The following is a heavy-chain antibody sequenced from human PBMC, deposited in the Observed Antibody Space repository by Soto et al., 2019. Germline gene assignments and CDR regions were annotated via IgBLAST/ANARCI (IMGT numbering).Heavy chain of an antibody. J-gene: IGHJ4*02. Sequence: PSETLSLTCTVSGGSISSSSYYWGWIRQPPGKGLEWIGSIYYSGSTYYNPSLKSRVTISVDTSKNQFSLKLSSVTAADTAVYYCARLLGYSYGVGTFDYWGQGTLVTVSS. D-gene: IGHD5-18*01. CDR2: IYYSGST. CDR3: ARLLGYSYGVGTFDY. V-gene: IGHV4-39*01. CDR1: GGSISSSSYY.